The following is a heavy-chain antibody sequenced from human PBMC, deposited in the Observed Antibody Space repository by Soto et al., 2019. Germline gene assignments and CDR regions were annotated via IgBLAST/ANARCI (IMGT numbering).Heavy chain of an antibody. CDR2: IKQDGSEK. Sequence: GGSLRLSCAASGFTFSSYWMSWVRQAPGKGLEWVANIKQDGSEKYYVDSVKGRFTISRDNAKNSLYLQMNSLRAEDTAVYYCARGDDILTGFGTYGMAVWGQGTTVTVSS. D-gene: IGHD3-9*01. J-gene: IGHJ6*02. V-gene: IGHV3-7*05. CDR1: GFTFSSYW. CDR3: ARGDDILTGFGTYGMAV.